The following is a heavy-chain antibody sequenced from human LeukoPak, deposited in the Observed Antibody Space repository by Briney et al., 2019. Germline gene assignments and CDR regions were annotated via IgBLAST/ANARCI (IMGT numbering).Heavy chain of an antibody. D-gene: IGHD3-22*01. CDR2: IIPILGIA. Sequence: SVKVSCKASGGTYSSYAISWVRQAPGQGLEWMGRIIPILGIANYAQKFQGRVTITADKSTSTAYMELSSLRSEDTAVYYCARGTYYYDSSGRANWFDPWGQGTLVTVSS. V-gene: IGHV1-69*04. CDR1: GGTYSSYA. CDR3: ARGTYYYDSSGRANWFDP. J-gene: IGHJ5*02.